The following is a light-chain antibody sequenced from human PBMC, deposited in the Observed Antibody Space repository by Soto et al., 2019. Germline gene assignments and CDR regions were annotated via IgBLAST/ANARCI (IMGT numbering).Light chain of an antibody. J-gene: IGKJ2*01. CDR3: QQFYTTLGT. Sequence: DIVMTQSPDSLAVSLGERATINCKSSQSVLYSSNNKNYLAWYQQKPGQPPRQLISWASARESGVPDRFSGSGSGTDFTLTISSLQAEEVAVYYCQQFYTTLGTFGQGTKLEIK. V-gene: IGKV4-1*01. CDR2: WAS. CDR1: QSVLYSSNNKNY.